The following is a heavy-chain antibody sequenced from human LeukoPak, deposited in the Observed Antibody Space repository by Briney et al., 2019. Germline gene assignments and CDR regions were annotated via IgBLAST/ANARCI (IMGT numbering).Heavy chain of an antibody. CDR2: INWNGGGT. CDR1: GFTFGDFD. D-gene: IGHD3-10*01. Sequence: GGSLRLSCAASGFTFGDFDMIWVRQAPGKGLEWVSAINWNGGGTGHADSVKGRFTISRDNAKNSLDLQMNSLRTEDTALYHCARKGYGSGSYYFDYWGQGTLVTVSS. J-gene: IGHJ4*02. CDR3: ARKGYGSGSYYFDY. V-gene: IGHV3-20*01.